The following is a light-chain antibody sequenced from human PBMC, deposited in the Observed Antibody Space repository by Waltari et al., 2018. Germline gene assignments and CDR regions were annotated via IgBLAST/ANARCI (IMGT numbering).Light chain of an antibody. Sequence: DIQMTQSPSSLSASVGDRVTITCRASQSISSYLNWYQQKPGEAPQLLVYAASSLQSGVPSRFSGSGSGTDFTLTISRLQPEDFATYYCQPSYSTPWTFGQGTKVEIK. V-gene: IGKV1-39*01. CDR1: QSISSY. CDR3: QPSYSTPWT. CDR2: AAS. J-gene: IGKJ1*01.